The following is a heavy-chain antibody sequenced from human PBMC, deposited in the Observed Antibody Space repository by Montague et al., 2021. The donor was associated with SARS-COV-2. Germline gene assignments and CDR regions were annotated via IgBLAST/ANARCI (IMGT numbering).Heavy chain of an antibody. D-gene: IGHD3-10*01. CDR2: FYPRGST. Sequence: SETLSLTCNVSGGSMNLYYWTWVRQHAGKGLEWIGRFYPRGSTNFNTYLQSRVSMTVDMSKNQFSLILTSVTAADTAIYYCARGLIRGDHGFDVWGQGTPVSVSS. CDR1: GGSMNLYY. CDR3: ARGLIRGDHGFDV. J-gene: IGHJ6*02. V-gene: IGHV4-4*07.